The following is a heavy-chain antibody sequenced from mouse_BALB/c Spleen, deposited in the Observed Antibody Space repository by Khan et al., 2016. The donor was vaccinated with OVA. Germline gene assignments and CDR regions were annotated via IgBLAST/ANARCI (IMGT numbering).Heavy chain of an antibody. J-gene: IGHJ3*01. Sequence: QVQLQQPGAELVKPGTSVKLSCKASGYTFTSYYMYWVKKRPGQGLEWIGGINPSDGGTIFTEKFKNKANMTVDKSSSTAYLQRSSLTSEDSAVYYCARSAYGDPFAYGGQGILVTVPA. CDR2: INPSDGGT. CDR3: ARSAYGDPFAY. D-gene: IGHD2-13*01. CDR1: GYTFTSYY. V-gene: IGHV1S81*02.